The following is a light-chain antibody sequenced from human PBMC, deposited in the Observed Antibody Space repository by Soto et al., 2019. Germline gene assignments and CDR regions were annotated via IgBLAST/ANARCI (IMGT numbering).Light chain of an antibody. V-gene: IGKV3-11*01. CDR1: QNVANY. Sequence: EIVLTQSPATLSLSPWERATLSRRASQNVANYLDWYQQKPGQAPRLLIYESSNRATGIAARFSGSGSGTDFTLTISSLEPEDFAVYYCQQYGSSPLTFGQGTRLEI. CDR3: QQYGSSPLT. J-gene: IGKJ5*01. CDR2: ESS.